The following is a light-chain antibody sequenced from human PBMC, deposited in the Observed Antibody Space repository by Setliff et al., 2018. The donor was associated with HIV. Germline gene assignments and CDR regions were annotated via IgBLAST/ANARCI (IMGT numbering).Light chain of an antibody. V-gene: IGKV4-1*01. J-gene: IGKJ1*01. CDR1: QSVLFNGDNNNY. CDR2: WAS. CDR3: QQHYSNPWT. Sequence: DIVMTQSPDPLAVSLGERATINCKSSQSVLFNGDNNNYLTWFQKKPGQPPKLLFSWASTRESGVPDRFSVSGSGTDFTLTISSLQAEDVAVYYCQQHYSNPWTFGQGTKVDNK.